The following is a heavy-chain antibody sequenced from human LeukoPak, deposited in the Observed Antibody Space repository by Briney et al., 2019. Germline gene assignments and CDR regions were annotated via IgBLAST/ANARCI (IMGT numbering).Heavy chain of an antibody. Sequence: SETPSLTCTVPGGSISSYYWSWVWQPAGKGLEWIGRIYTSGSTNYNPSLKSRVTMSVDTSKNQFSLKLSSVTAADTAVYYCAREGEGLRLGELSLWGIAFDIWGQGTMVTVSS. D-gene: IGHD3-16*02. J-gene: IGHJ3*02. CDR3: AREGEGLRLGELSLWGIAFDI. CDR1: GGSISSYY. CDR2: IYTSGST. V-gene: IGHV4-4*07.